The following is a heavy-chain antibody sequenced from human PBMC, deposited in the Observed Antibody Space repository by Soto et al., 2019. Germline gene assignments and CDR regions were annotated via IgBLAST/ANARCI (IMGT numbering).Heavy chain of an antibody. V-gene: IGHV4-30-4*01. J-gene: IGHJ4*02. Sequence: LSLTCTVSGDSISSDHYFLTWIRQPPGKGLEWIGYIYYRGITSYNPSLRSRLTISVDTSNNQFSLKLSSVIAADTAVYYCARGPRAFSGYDYPHFDSWCQGTLFTVSS. D-gene: IGHD5-12*01. CDR1: GDSISSDHYF. CDR2: IYYRGIT. CDR3: ARGPRAFSGYDYPHFDS.